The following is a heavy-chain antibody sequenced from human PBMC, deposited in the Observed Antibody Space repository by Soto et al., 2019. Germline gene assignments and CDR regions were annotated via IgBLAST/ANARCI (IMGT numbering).Heavy chain of an antibody. CDR1: GGTFSTYS. V-gene: IGHV1-3*01. CDR3: AREDSSGWYVY. CDR2: INAGNGNT. D-gene: IGHD6-19*01. Sequence: ASVKVSCKASGGTFSTYSITWVRQAPGQRLEWMGWINAGNGNTKYSQKFQGRVTITRDTSASTAYMELSRLRSDDTAVYYCAREDSSGWYVYWGQGTLVTVSS. J-gene: IGHJ4*02.